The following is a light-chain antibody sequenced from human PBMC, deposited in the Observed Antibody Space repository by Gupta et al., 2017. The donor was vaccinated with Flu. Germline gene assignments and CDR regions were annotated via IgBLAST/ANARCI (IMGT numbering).Light chain of an antibody. CDR3: QHYNSWPFT. CDR2: AAF. J-gene: IGKJ3*01. V-gene: IGKV3-15*01. CDR1: QSVGSS. Sequence: ELVMTQSPATLSVSPGERPTLSCRASQSVGSSLAWYQKKPGQAPRLLIYAAFIRATGIAARFTGSGSGTEFTLTISSLQSEDFAVYYCQHYNSWPFTFGPGTKLDI.